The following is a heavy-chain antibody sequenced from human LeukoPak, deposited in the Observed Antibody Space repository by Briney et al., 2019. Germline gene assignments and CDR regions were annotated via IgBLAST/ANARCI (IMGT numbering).Heavy chain of an antibody. CDR2: IKPDGSAQ. CDR3: AGANNSSWHN. V-gene: IGHV3-7*01. CDR1: GFTFSSNW. Sequence: GGSLRLSCATSGFTFSSNWMSWVRHVPGRGLDWVANIKPDGSAQYYAASVKGRFTVSRDNAKNSLYLQMNSLRVEDTAVYYCAGANNSSWHNWGQGTLVTVSA. D-gene: IGHD6-13*01. J-gene: IGHJ4*02.